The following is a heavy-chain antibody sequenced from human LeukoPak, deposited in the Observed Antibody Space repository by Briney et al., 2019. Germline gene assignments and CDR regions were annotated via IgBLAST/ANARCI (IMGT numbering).Heavy chain of an antibody. J-gene: IGHJ6*02. Sequence: SETLSLTCDVSGGSFNDYYWSWIRQPPGKGLEWIGKIRHSGSTNYNPSLKSRVTMSADTSKNQFSLKLSSVTAADTAVYYCARRGSWSYYYAMDVWGQGTTVAVSS. CDR2: IRHSGST. CDR3: ARRGSWSYYYAMDV. CDR1: GGSFNDYY. D-gene: IGHD6-13*01. V-gene: IGHV4-34*01.